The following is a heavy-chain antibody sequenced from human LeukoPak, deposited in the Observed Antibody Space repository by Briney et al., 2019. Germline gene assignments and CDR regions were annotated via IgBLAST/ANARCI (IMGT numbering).Heavy chain of an antibody. D-gene: IGHD6-19*01. Sequence: GGSLRLSCAASGITFSSYGMSWVRQAPGKGLEWVATISGSSSYIYYADSVKGRFTISRDNAKYSLYLQMNSLRAEDTAVYYCAKDSMYSSGWYAFHYYYYMDVWGKGTTVTISS. CDR3: AKDSMYSSGWYAFHYYYYMDV. V-gene: IGHV3-21*01. CDR2: ISGSSSYI. J-gene: IGHJ6*03. CDR1: GITFSSYG.